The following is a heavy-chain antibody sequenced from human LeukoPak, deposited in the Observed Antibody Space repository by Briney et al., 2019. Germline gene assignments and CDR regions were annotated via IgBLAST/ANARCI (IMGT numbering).Heavy chain of an antibody. Sequence: PSETLSLTCTVSGGSINNYFWSWVRQPAGEGLEWIGRIYTSGSTNYNPSLRSRVTISVDMSKNQFSLKLSSVTAADTAVYYCASDDPARMTATLDYWGQGILVTVSS. J-gene: IGHJ4*02. CDR2: IYTSGST. D-gene: IGHD2-21*02. CDR1: GGSINNYF. V-gene: IGHV4-4*07. CDR3: ASDDPARMTATLDY.